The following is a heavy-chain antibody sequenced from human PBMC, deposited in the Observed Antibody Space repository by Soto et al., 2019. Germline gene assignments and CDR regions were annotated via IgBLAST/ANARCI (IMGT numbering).Heavy chain of an antibody. D-gene: IGHD3-22*01. CDR2: INAGDDNT. CDR3: ARFRRDDSSGYYSLDYYYYGMDV. V-gene: IGHV1-3*01. CDR1: GYTFTNYV. J-gene: IGHJ6*02. Sequence: ASVKVSCKASGYTFTNYVMHWVRQAPGQRLEWMGSINAGDDNTKYSQKFQGRVTITTDTSASTAYMELRSLRSDDTAVYYCARFRRDDSSGYYSLDYYYYGMDVWGQGTKVTVSS.